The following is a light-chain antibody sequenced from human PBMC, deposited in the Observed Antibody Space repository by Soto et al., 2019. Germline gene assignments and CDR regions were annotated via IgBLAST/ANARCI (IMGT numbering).Light chain of an antibody. J-gene: IGKJ2*01. V-gene: IGKV3-15*01. CDR1: QSVSRN. CDR3: QQYGDWPPDT. CDR2: DAS. Sequence: EIVMTQSPATLSVSPGERATLSCRASQSVSRNLAWYQQKPGQPPRLLIYDASTRATGVPARFGGSGSGTEFTLTISGLQSEDFAVYYCQQYGDWPPDTFXQGTKVDIK.